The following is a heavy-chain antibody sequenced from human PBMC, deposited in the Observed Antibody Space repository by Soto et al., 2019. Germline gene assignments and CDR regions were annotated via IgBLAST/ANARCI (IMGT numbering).Heavy chain of an antibody. V-gene: IGHV3-33*01. CDR3: ARGLQLWYLSQHPQFDY. J-gene: IGHJ4*02. CDR2: IWYDGSNK. CDR1: GFTFSSYG. Sequence: QVQLVESGGGVVQPGRSLRLSCAASGFTFSSYGMHWVRQAPGKGLEWVAVIWYDGSNKYYADSVKGRFTISRDNSKNTLYLQMNSLRAEDTAVYYCARGLQLWYLSQHPQFDYWGQGTLVTVSS. D-gene: IGHD5-18*01.